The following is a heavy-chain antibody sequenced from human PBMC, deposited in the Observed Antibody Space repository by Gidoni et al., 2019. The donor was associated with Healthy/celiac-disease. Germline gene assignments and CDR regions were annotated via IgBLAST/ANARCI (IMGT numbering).Heavy chain of an antibody. D-gene: IGHD6-13*01. Sequence: QVQLVQSGAEVKKPGASVKVSCKASGYTFTSYGISWVRQAPGQGLEWMGWISAYNGNTNYAQKLQGRVTMTTDTSTSTAYRELRSLRSDDTAVYYCASGGPVAAAGTSSAFDIWGQGTMVTVSS. CDR2: ISAYNGNT. J-gene: IGHJ3*02. CDR3: ASGGPVAAAGTSSAFDI. V-gene: IGHV1-18*01. CDR1: GYTFTSYG.